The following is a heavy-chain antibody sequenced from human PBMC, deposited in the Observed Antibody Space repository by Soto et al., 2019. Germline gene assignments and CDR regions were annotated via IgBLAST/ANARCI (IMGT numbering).Heavy chain of an antibody. CDR2: ISSSGTTI. CDR1: GFTFSSYS. D-gene: IGHD3-3*01. V-gene: IGHV3-48*01. J-gene: IGHJ4*02. CDR3: AKARAQYYDFWSGYPVDY. Sequence: GGSLRLSCVASGFTFSSYSLNWVRQAPGKGLEWVSYISSSGTTIYYADSVKGRFTISRDNAKNSLYLQMNSLRAEDTAVYYCAKARAQYYDFWSGYPVDYWGQGTLVTVSS.